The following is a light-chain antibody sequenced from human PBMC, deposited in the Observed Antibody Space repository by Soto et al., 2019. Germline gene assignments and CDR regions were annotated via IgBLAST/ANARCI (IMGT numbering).Light chain of an antibody. CDR1: SSDVGSYNL. V-gene: IGLV2-23*01. CDR3: CSYAGRSTLV. CDR2: EGS. Sequence: QSVLTQPASVSGSPGQSVTISCTGSSSDVGSYNLVSWHQQYPGKAPKLMIYEGSKRPSGVSNRFSGSKSGNTASLTIAGLQAEDEAGYYCCSYAGRSTLVFGGGTKLTVL. J-gene: IGLJ3*02.